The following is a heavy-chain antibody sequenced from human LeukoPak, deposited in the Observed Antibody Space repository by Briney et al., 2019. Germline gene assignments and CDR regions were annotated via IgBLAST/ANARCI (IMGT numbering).Heavy chain of an antibody. V-gene: IGHV5-10-1*01. CDR3: ARSLGELLSSYYYGMDV. J-gene: IGHJ6*04. CDR2: IDPSDSYT. D-gene: IGHD3-10*01. Sequence: GESLKISCKGSGYSFTSYWISWVRQMPGKGLEWMGRIDPSDSYTNYSPSFQGHVTISADKSISTAYLQWSSLKASDTAMYHCARSLGELLSSYYYGMDVWGKGTTVTVSS. CDR1: GYSFTSYW.